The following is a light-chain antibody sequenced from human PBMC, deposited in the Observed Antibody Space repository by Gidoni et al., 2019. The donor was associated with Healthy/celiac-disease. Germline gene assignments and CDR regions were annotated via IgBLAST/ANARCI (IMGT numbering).Light chain of an antibody. V-gene: IGLV2-8*01. CDR3: SSYAGSNNFV. J-gene: IGLJ1*01. CDR1: SSDVGGYNY. Sequence: QSALTQPPSASGSPGQSVTISCTGTSSDVGGYNYVSWYQQHPGKAPKLMIYEVSKRPSGVPGRFSGSRSGNTASLTVSVLQAEDEADYYCSSYAGSNNFVFGTGTKVTVL. CDR2: EVS.